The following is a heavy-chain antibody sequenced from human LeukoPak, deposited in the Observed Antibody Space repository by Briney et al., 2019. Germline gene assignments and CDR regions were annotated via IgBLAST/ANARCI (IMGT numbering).Heavy chain of an antibody. CDR1: GGSISSYY. CDR3: ARYCSGGSCYRYFDY. J-gene: IGHJ4*02. CDR2: IYYTGST. D-gene: IGHD2-15*01. Sequence: SETLSLTCTVSGGSISSYYWSWIRQPPGKGLEWIGYIYYTGSTNYNPSLKSRVTISVDTSKNQFSLKLSSVTAADTAVYYCARYCSGGSCYRYFDYWGQGTLVTVSS. V-gene: IGHV4-59*12.